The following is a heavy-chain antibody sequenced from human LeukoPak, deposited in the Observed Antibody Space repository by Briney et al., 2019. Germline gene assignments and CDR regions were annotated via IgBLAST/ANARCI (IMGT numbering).Heavy chain of an antibody. CDR2: IYYSGST. Sequence: PSETLSLTCTVSGGSISSYYWSWIRQPPGKGLEWIGYIYYSGSTNYNPSLKSRVTISVDTSKNQFSLKLCSVTAADTAVYYCARDKGLPHFDIWGQGTMVTVSS. CDR1: GGSISSYY. J-gene: IGHJ3*02. CDR3: ARDKGLPHFDI. V-gene: IGHV4-59*01.